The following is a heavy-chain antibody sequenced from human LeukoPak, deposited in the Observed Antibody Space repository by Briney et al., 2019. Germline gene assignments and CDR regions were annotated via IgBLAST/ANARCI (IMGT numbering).Heavy chain of an antibody. J-gene: IGHJ3*01. D-gene: IGHD3-10*01. V-gene: IGHV4-59*12. CDR2: IYYSGST. Sequence: SETLSLTCTVSGGSISSYYWSWIRQPPGKGLEWIGYIYYSGSTNYNPSLKSRVTISVDTSKNQFSLKLSSVTAADTAVYYCARRGGNHYGSGDWGQGTMVTVSS. CDR3: ARRGGNHYGSGD. CDR1: GGSISSYY.